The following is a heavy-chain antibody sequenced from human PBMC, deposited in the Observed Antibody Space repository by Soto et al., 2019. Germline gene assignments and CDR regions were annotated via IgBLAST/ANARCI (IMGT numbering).Heavy chain of an antibody. CDR1: RFRVSLSS. J-gene: IGHJ4*02. CDR3: ANAVRNTVLTWVIDY. Sequence: GSLRLCSASCRFRVSLSSLTLSRQAPRKGLEWVSALSASGGSTYYADSVKCRFTISRDNSMNALYLQMNSLRIEDTAVYYCANAVRNTVLTWVIDYSAEGRFVTVYS. V-gene: IGHV3-23*01. D-gene: IGHD4-17*01. CDR2: LSASGGST.